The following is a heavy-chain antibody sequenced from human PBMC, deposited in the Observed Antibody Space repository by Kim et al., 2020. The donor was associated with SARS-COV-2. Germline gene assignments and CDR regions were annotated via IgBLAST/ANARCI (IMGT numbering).Heavy chain of an antibody. V-gene: IGHV4-59*01. CDR2: IYYSGST. CDR1: GGSISSYY. D-gene: IGHD6-13*01. CDR3: ARESGPSSSWYVY. J-gene: IGHJ4*02. Sequence: SETLSLTCTVSGGSISSYYLSWIRQPPGKGLEWIGYIYYSGSTNYNPSLKSRVTISVDKSKNQFSLKLSSVTAADTAVYYCARESGPSSSWYVYWGQGTLVTVSS.